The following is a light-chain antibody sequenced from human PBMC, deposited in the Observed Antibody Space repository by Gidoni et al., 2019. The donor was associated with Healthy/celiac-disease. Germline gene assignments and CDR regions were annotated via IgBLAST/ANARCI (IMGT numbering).Light chain of an antibody. V-gene: IGKV3-20*01. Sequence: ELVLTQSPGTLSLSPGERATLSCRASQSVSSSYLAWYQQKPGQAPRLLIYGASSRATGIPDRFSGSGSGTDFTLTISRLEPEDFAVYYCQQYGSSPRFTFGPGTKVEIK. CDR3: QQYGSSPRFT. CDR2: GAS. CDR1: QSVSSSY. J-gene: IGKJ3*01.